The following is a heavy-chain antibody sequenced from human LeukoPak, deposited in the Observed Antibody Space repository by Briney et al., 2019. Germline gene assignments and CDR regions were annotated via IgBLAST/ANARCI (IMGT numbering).Heavy chain of an antibody. CDR1: GFTFSSYG. CDR3: AKERGCSGGSCYSAAFDI. Sequence: GRSLRLSCEASGFTFSSYGMHWVRQAPGKGLEWVAVISYDGSNKYYADSVKGRFTISRDNSKNTLYLQMNSLRAEDTAVYYCAKERGCSGGSCYSAAFDIWGQGTMVTVSS. V-gene: IGHV3-30*18. D-gene: IGHD2-15*01. J-gene: IGHJ3*02. CDR2: ISYDGSNK.